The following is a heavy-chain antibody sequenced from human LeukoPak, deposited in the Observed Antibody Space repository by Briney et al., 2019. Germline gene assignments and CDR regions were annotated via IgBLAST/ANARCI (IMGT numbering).Heavy chain of an antibody. J-gene: IGHJ4*02. V-gene: IGHV1-2*02. CDR3: ARGQQWLGAFDY. D-gene: IGHD6-19*01. CDR2: INPNSGVT. CDR1: GYTFTGYY. Sequence: ASVKVSCKASGYTFTGYYIHWVRQAPGQGLEWMGWINPNSGVTHYPQKFQGRVTMTRDTSIRTAYMEVSSLRSDDTAVYYCARGQQWLGAFDYWGLGTLVTVSS.